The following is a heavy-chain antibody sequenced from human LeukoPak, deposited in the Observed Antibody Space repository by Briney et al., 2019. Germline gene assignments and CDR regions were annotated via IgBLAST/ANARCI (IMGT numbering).Heavy chain of an antibody. CDR1: GGTFSSYA. V-gene: IGHV1-69*01. CDR2: IIPIFGTA. J-gene: IGHJ6*02. CDR3: ARALVEPADHPYYYYGMDV. Sequence: SVKVSCKASGGTFSSYAISWVRQAPGQGLEWMGGIIPIFGTANYAQKFQGRVTITADESTSTAYMELSSLRSEDTAVYYCARALVEPADHPYYYYGMDVWGQGTTVTVSS. D-gene: IGHD2-2*01.